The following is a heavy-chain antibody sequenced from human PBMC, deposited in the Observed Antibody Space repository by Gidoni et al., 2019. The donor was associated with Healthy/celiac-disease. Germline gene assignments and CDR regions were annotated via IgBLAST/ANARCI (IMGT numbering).Heavy chain of an antibody. CDR2: ISYDGSNK. CDR3: ARGYGDYVLPADVRNYYGMDV. D-gene: IGHD4-17*01. Sequence: QVQLVESGGGVVQPGRSLRLSCAASGFSFSSYAMHCVRQAPGKGPGWLAVISYDGSNKYYADSVKGRFTISRDNSKNTLYLQMNSLRAEDTAVYYCARGYGDYVLPADVRNYYGMDVWGQGTTVTVSS. J-gene: IGHJ6*02. CDR1: GFSFSSYA. V-gene: IGHV3-30-3*01.